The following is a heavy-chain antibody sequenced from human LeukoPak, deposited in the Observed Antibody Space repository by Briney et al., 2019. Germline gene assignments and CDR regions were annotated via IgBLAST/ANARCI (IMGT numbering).Heavy chain of an antibody. CDR3: ARAYSSSWYPTSSYFDY. CDR2: IIPIFGTA. J-gene: IGHJ4*02. D-gene: IGHD6-13*01. Sequence: GASVKVSCKASGGTFSSYAISWVRQAPGQGLEWMGGIIPIFGTANYAQKFQGRVTITADESTSTAYMELSSLRSEDTAVYYCARAYSSSWYPTSSYFDYWAREPWSPSPQ. V-gene: IGHV1-69*13. CDR1: GGTFSSYA.